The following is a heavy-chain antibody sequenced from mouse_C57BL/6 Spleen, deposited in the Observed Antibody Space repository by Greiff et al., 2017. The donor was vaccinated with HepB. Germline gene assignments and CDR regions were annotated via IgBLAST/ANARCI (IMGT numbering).Heavy chain of an antibody. V-gene: IGHV1-69*01. J-gene: IGHJ3*01. CDR2: IDPSDSYT. CDR3: ARRLDSSGAWFAY. CDR1: GYTFTSYW. Sequence: VKLQQPGAELVMPGASVKLSCKASGYTFTSYWMHWVKQRPGQGLEWIGEIDPSDSYTNYNQKFKGKSTLTVDKSSSTAYMQLSSLTSEDSAVYYCARRLDSSGAWFAYWGQGTLVTVSA. D-gene: IGHD3-2*02.